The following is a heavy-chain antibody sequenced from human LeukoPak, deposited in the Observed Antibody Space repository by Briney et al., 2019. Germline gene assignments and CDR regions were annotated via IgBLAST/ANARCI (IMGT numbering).Heavy chain of an antibody. CDR2: MNPNSGNT. Sequence: GASVKVSCKASGYTFTSYGINWVRQATGQGLEWMGWMNPNSGNTGYAQKFQGRVTMTRNTSISTAYMELSSLRSEDTAVYYCARGRRDYVWGSYRPRFDYWGQGTLVTVSS. D-gene: IGHD3-16*02. CDR3: ARGRRDYVWGSYRPRFDY. J-gene: IGHJ4*02. V-gene: IGHV1-8*02. CDR1: GYTFTSYG.